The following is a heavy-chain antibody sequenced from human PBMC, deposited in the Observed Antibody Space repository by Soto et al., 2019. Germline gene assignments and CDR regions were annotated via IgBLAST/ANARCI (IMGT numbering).Heavy chain of an antibody. D-gene: IGHD5-18*01. Sequence: QVRLKESGPGLVKPSPTLSLSCSVSGGSIRSAAYCWSWFRQHPGKGLEWIGYISHSGSTYYTPSLKSRVIISADTSKNQFSLNLTSVTAADTAVYYCAREYTYGSTFFDCWGQGALVTVSS. CDR3: AREYTYGSTFFDC. V-gene: IGHV4-31*03. CDR1: GGSIRSAAYC. CDR2: ISHSGST. J-gene: IGHJ4*02.